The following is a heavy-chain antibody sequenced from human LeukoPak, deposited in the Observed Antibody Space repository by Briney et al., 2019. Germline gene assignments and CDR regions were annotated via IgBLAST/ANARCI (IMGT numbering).Heavy chain of an antibody. CDR2: ISGSGGSI. D-gene: IGHD5-24*01. V-gene: IGHV3-23*01. Sequence: PGGSLRLSCAASGFTFSTSAMSWVRQAPGKGLEWVSTISGSGGSIYYADSVKGRFTISRDNSNNTMYLQMNSLRAEDTAIDYCAKSRDGYYAYFEYWGQGALVTVSS. CDR3: AKSRDGYYAYFEY. J-gene: IGHJ4*02. CDR1: GFTFSTSA.